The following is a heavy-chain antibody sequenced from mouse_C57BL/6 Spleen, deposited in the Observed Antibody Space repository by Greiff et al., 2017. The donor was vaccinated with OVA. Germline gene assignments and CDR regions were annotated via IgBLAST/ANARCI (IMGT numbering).Heavy chain of an antibody. V-gene: IGHV1-64*01. CDR1: GYTFTSYW. CDR2: IHPNSGST. J-gene: IGHJ3*01. CDR3: ARESYYGNYARFAY. D-gene: IGHD2-1*01. Sequence: QVQLQQPGAELVKPGASVKLSCKASGYTFTSYWMHWVKQRPGQGLEWIGMIHPNSGSTNYNEKFKSKATLTVDKSSSTAYMQLSSLTSEDSAVYYCARESYYGNYARFAYWGQGTLVTVSA.